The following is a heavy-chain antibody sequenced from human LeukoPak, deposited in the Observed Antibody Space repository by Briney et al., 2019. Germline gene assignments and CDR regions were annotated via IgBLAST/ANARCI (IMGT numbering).Heavy chain of an antibody. J-gene: IGHJ4*02. CDR2: ISYGGSNK. D-gene: IGHD3-10*01. Sequence: GGSLRLSWAASGFTFSSYAMHWVRQAPGKGLEWVAVISYGGSNKYYADSVKGRFTISRDNSKNTLYLQMKSLRAEDTAVYYCARGPGVRGVKDGWGQGTLVTVSS. CDR1: GFTFSSYA. V-gene: IGHV3-30-3*01. CDR3: ARGPGVRGVKDG.